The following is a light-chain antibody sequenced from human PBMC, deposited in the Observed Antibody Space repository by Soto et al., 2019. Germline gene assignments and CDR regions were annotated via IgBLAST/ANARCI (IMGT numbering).Light chain of an antibody. CDR2: GAS. Sequence: TQSPATLSVFPWERATLSCRASQSVATNLAWYQQRPGQAPRLLIYGASSRATGIPDRFSGSGSGTDFTLTISRLEPEDFAVYYCQHYGNSPPSVTFGPGTKVDIK. J-gene: IGKJ3*01. V-gene: IGKV3-20*01. CDR1: QSVATN. CDR3: QHYGNSPPSVT.